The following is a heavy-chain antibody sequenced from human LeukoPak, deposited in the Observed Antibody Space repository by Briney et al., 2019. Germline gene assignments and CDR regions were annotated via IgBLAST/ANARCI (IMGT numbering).Heavy chain of an antibody. D-gene: IGHD2-2*01. V-gene: IGHV3-11*01. CDR2: ISSSDNHI. CDR3: ARPLRKVVPAADLYYYYYMDV. J-gene: IGHJ6*03. Sequence: GGSLRHSCAASGFNFSDYYMSWIRQAPGKGREWVSYISSSDNHIYYAHSVKSRFTISRDNAKNSLYLQMNSLRAEDTVVYYCARPLRKVVPAADLYYYYYMDVWGKGTTVSVSS. CDR1: GFNFSDYY.